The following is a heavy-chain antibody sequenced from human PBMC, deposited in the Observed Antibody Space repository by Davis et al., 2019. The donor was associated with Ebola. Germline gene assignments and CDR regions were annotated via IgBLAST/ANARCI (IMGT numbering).Heavy chain of an antibody. CDR3: ARISGDYNTYSDY. J-gene: IGHJ4*02. V-gene: IGHV4-59*01. CDR1: GGSISTYY. D-gene: IGHD4-11*01. Sequence: PSETLSLTCTVSGGSISTYYWSWIRQPPGKGLEWIGYIYYSGSTNYNPSLKSRVTISVDTSKNQFSLRLSSVTAADTAVYYCARISGDYNTYSDYWGQGNLVTVSS. CDR2: IYYSGST.